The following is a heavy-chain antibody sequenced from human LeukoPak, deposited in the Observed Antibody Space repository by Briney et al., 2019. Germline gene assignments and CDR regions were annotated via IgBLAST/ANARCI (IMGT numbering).Heavy chain of an antibody. Sequence: ASETLSLTCAVSNYPITSGYYWVWIRQPPGQGLEWIGQIFHSGIAHYNPSLKSRVTMSVDTSRSRFSVNLNSVTAADTAVYYCGRAGFGTAYNRFYYYMDVWGKGTTVTVSS. CDR2: IFHSGIA. CDR3: GRAGFGTAYNRFYYYMDV. J-gene: IGHJ6*03. CDR1: NYPITSGYY. D-gene: IGHD3-16*01. V-gene: IGHV4-38-2*01.